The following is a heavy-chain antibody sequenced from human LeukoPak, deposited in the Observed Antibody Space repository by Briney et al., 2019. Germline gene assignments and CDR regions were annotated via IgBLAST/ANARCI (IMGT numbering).Heavy chain of an antibody. Sequence: SETLSLTCTVSGGSINYYYWMWIRQPPGKGLEWIGYIYYSGGTHYNPSLKSRVTMLVDTSKNQFSLKLTAVTAADTAVYYCASTLFRERNFDYWGQGTLVTVSS. CDR1: GGSINYYY. CDR2: IYYSGGT. J-gene: IGHJ4*02. V-gene: IGHV4-59*01. CDR3: ASTLFRERNFDY. D-gene: IGHD3-10*01.